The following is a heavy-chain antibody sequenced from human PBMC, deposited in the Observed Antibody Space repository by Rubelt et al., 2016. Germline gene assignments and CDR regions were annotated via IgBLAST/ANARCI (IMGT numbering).Heavy chain of an antibody. Sequence: QVQLQQWGAGLLKPSETLSLTCAVYGGSFSGYSWTWFRQPPGQGLEGIGESNDFGSTNYKPSLKSRVTISVETSKNQYSLRRNSVTAADTAVYYCARRLCSDGRCHTVDSWGRGTLVTVSS. CDR2: SNDFGST. J-gene: IGHJ4*02. D-gene: IGHD2-15*01. V-gene: IGHV4-34*01. CDR3: ARRLCSDGRCHTVDS. CDR1: GGSFSGYS.